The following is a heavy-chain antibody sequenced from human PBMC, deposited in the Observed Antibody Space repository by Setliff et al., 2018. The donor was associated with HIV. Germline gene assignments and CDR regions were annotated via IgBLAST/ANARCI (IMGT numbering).Heavy chain of an antibody. CDR3: ARDYYNFQDM. CDR1: GVSAHF. J-gene: IGHJ3*02. V-gene: IGHV4-34*01. CDR2: INRAGKS. Sequence: PSETLSLTCGFPGVSAHFWNWIRQPPGEGLEWIGEINRAGKSDYNPSLKSRVTFSVDTSKNQFSLKLSSVTAADSAVYYCARDYYNFQDMWGQGTMVTVSS. D-gene: IGHD3-3*01.